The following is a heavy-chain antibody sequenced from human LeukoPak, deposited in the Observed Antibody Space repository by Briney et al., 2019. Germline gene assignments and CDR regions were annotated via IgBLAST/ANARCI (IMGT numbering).Heavy chain of an antibody. CDR3: ARSSKAESTRYSSGWYSGPPYYYGMDV. D-gene: IGHD6-19*01. V-gene: IGHV3-7*05. CDR2: IKQDGGEK. Sequence: GGSLRLSCAASGFTFSSYWMSWVRQAPGKGPEWVANIKQDGGEKYYVDSLKGRFTISRDKAKNSLYLQMNSLRAEDTAVYYCARSSKAESTRYSSGWYSGPPYYYGMDVWGQGTTVTVSS. CDR1: GFTFSSYW. J-gene: IGHJ6*02.